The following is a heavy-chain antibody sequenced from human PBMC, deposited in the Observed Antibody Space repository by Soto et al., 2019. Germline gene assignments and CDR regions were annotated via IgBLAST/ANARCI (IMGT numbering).Heavy chain of an antibody. Sequence: QVQLVQSGAEVKKPGASVKVSCKTSGYTFTNFGISWVRQAPGQGLEWMGWISAYNGNTNHAQKIQGRVTMTTDTSASTAYMEVRSLRSDATAVYDGARGGTPIDYWGEGTLVTVST. CDR1: GYTFTNFG. CDR3: ARGGTPIDY. V-gene: IGHV1-18*01. J-gene: IGHJ4*02. CDR2: ISAYNGNT. D-gene: IGHD3-16*01.